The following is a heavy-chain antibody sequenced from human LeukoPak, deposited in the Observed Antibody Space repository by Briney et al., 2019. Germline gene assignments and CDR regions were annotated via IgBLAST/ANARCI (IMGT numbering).Heavy chain of an antibody. CDR3: AELGITMIGGV. V-gene: IGHV3-7*01. CDR2: IKQDGTEK. J-gene: IGHJ6*04. Sequence: GGSLRLSCAASGFSFTTYWMGWVRQAPGKGLEWVANIKQDGTEKYYVDSVKGRFTISRDNAKNSLYLQMNSLRAEDTAVYYCAELGITMIGGVWGKGTTVTISS. CDR1: GFSFTTYW. D-gene: IGHD3-10*02.